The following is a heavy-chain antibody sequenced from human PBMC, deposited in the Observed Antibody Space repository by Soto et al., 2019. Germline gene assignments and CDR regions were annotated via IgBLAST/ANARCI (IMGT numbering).Heavy chain of an antibody. CDR3: ARGLWYYYDSSGSNFDY. Sequence: QVQLVQSGAGVKKPGASVKVSCKASGYTFTGYYMHWVRQAPGQGLEWMGWINPNSGGTNYAQKFQGRVTMTRDTSISTAYMELSRLRSDDTAVYYCARGLWYYYDSSGSNFDYWGQGTLVTVSS. CDR2: INPNSGGT. CDR1: GYTFTGYY. D-gene: IGHD3-22*01. V-gene: IGHV1-2*02. J-gene: IGHJ4*02.